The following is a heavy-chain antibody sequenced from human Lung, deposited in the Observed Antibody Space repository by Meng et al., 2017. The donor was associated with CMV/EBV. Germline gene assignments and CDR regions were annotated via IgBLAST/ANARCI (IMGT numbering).Heavy chain of an antibody. V-gene: IGHV1-18*04. J-gene: IGHJ5*02. D-gene: IGHD3-10*01. CDR2: VNSNTGDT. CDR3: ARINMIRGNSIKGWCEH. Sequence: ASVKVSCKAYGYSFNSYIISWVRQAPGQGLEWMGWVNSNTGDTDYAQQFQERITMTTDTTTTTVYMELSSLRTDDTDAYYCARINMIRGNSIKGWCEHWGQGTMVTGSS. CDR1: GYSFNSYI.